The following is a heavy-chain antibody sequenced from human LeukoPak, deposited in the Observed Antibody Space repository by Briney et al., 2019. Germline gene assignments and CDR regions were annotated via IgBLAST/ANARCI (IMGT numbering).Heavy chain of an antibody. CDR2: ISGSGGST. CDR1: GFTFSRNG. D-gene: IGHD5-12*01. V-gene: IGHV3-23*01. J-gene: IGHJ5*02. Sequence: GGTLRLSCAASGFTFSRNGMTWVRQAPGKGLEWVSAISGSGGSTYYADSVKGRFTISRDNSKNTLYLQMNSLRAEDTAVYYCAKDSGYYYPGWFDPWGQGTLVTVSS. CDR3: AKDSGYYYPGWFDP.